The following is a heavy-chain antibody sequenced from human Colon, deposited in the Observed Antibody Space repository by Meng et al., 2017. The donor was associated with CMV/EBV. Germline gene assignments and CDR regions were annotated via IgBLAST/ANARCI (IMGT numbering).Heavy chain of an antibody. Sequence: SETLSLTCTVSGGSISSSSYFWGWIRQPPGKGLEWIGTIYYSGSTYYNPSLKSRVTISVDTSKNQFSLKLTSVTAADTAVYYCARQGGSRFDYWGQGTLVTVSS. D-gene: IGHD2-15*01. V-gene: IGHV4-39*01. CDR3: ARQGGSRFDY. J-gene: IGHJ4*02. CDR2: IYYSGST. CDR1: GGSISSSSYF.